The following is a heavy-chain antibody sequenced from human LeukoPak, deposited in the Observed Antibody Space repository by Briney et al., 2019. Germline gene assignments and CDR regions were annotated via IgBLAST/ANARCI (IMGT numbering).Heavy chain of an antibody. CDR1: GFTFKTFE. CDR2: IHSGGSTI. Sequence: GGSLRLSCAASGFTFKTFEMNWVRQAPGKGLEWISYIHSGGSTIHYADSVRGRFTISRDNARNSLYLQMDSLRVEDTAVYYCTRENPDWSDSWAREPWSPSPQ. CDR3: TRENPDWSDS. V-gene: IGHV3-48*03. J-gene: IGHJ5*01.